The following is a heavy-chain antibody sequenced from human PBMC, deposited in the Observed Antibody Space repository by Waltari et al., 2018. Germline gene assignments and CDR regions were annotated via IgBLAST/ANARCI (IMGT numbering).Heavy chain of an antibody. Sequence: EVQLLASGGGLVQPGGSLRLSCAASGFTFSRHAMSWVRLAPGKGLEWVSAIGGSGGSTYYADSVKGRFTISRDNSKNTLYLQMNSLRAEDTAVYYCAKGSYYDSSGTFDYWGQGTLVTVSS. CDR2: IGGSGGST. CDR3: AKGSYYDSSGTFDY. V-gene: IGHV3-23*01. CDR1: GFTFSRHA. D-gene: IGHD3-22*01. J-gene: IGHJ4*02.